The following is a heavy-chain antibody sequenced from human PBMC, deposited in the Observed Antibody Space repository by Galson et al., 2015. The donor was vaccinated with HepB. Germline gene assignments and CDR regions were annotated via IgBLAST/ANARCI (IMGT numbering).Heavy chain of an antibody. J-gene: IGHJ3*02. V-gene: IGHV3-7*01. Sequence: SLRLSCAASGFTFSDYWMSWVRQAPGKGLEWVANVKHDGSEKYYVDSEKGRFTISRDNAKNSLYLQMSSLRAEDTAMYYCARDMEWLTPNVAFDIWGQGTMVIVSS. D-gene: IGHD3-3*01. CDR2: VKHDGSEK. CDR1: GFTFSDYW. CDR3: ARDMEWLTPNVAFDI.